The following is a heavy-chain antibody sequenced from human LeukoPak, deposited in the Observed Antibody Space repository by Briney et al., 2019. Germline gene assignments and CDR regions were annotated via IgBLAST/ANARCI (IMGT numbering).Heavy chain of an antibody. CDR3: ARGYYDFWSGYYYYYMGV. D-gene: IGHD3-3*01. Sequence: PSETLCLTCTVSVVSTSSYFWSWIRQPPGKGLEWIVYIYYIGSTTYNPSLKSRVTISVDKYKNQFSLKLSSVTAADTAVYYCARGYYDFWSGYYYYYMGVWGKGTTVSVSS. V-gene: IGHV4-59*01. J-gene: IGHJ6*03. CDR2: IYYIGST. CDR1: VVSTSSYF.